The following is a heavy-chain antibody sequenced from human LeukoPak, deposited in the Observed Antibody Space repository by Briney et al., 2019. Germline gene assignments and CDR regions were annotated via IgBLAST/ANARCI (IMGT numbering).Heavy chain of an antibody. J-gene: IGHJ4*02. CDR3: ATPGYCSSTSCYSFDY. D-gene: IGHD2-2*01. V-gene: IGHV1-69*05. Sequence: SVKVSCKASGGTFSSYAISWVRQAPGQGLEWMGGIIPIFGTANYAQKFQGRVTITTDESTSTAYMELSSLRSEDTAVYYCATPGYCSSTSCYSFDYWGQGTLVTVSS. CDR2: IIPIFGTA. CDR1: GGTFSSYA.